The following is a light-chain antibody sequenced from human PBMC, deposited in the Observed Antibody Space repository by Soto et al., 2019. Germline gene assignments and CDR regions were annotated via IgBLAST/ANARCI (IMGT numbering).Light chain of an antibody. Sequence: AIQMTQSPSSLSASVGDRFIITFRASQAIRNGLGWYQQKPGKAPKLLIYTASTLQSGVPSRFSGSGSGADFTLTIRSLQPEDSATYYCLHDYSYPRTFGQGTKVDIK. J-gene: IGKJ1*01. V-gene: IGKV1-6*01. CDR3: LHDYSYPRT. CDR2: TAS. CDR1: QAIRNG.